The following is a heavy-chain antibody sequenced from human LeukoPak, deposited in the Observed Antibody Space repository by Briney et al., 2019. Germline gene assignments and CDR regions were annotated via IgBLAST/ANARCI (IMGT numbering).Heavy chain of an antibody. CDR1: GFTFSSYA. V-gene: IGHV3-23*01. Sequence: GGSLRLSCAASGFTFSSYAMSWVRQAPGKGLEWVSAISGSGGSTYYADSVKGRFTISRDNSKNTLYLQMNSLRAEDTAVYYCAKVFSMVRGVEPYYFDYWGQGTLVTVSS. CDR3: AKVFSMVRGVEPYYFDY. CDR2: ISGSGGST. D-gene: IGHD3-10*01. J-gene: IGHJ4*02.